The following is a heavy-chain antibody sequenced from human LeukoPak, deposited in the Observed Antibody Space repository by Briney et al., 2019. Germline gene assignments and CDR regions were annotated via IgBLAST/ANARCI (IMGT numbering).Heavy chain of an antibody. D-gene: IGHD3-16*01. Sequence: GGSLRLSCAASGFTSSSYSMNWVRQAPGKGLEWISYISASGNVKYYADSVKGRFTISRDNAKNSLYLQMRSLRAEDTAVYYCAREFLYIWGRNFDYWGQGTLLTVSS. CDR1: GFTSSSYS. CDR3: AREFLYIWGRNFDY. V-gene: IGHV3-48*01. CDR2: ISASGNVK. J-gene: IGHJ4*02.